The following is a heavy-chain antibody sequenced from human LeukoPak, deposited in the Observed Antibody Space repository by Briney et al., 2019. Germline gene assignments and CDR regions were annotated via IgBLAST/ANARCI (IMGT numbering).Heavy chain of an antibody. J-gene: IGHJ3*02. Sequence: GGSLRLSCAASGSTFSSYAMSWVRQAPGKGLEWVSVIYSGGSTYYADSVKGRFTISRDNSKNTLYLQMNSLRAEDTAVYYCADLRAAAGAFDIWGQGTMVTVSS. CDR1: GSTFSSYA. D-gene: IGHD6-13*01. V-gene: IGHV3-53*01. CDR2: IYSGGST. CDR3: ADLRAAAGAFDI.